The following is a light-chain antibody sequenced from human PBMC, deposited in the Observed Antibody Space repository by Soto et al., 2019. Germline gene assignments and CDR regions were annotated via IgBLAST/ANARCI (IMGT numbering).Light chain of an antibody. CDR2: KAS. V-gene: IGKV1-5*03. J-gene: IGKJ5*01. CDR3: QQYHRSSIT. Sequence: DIQMTQSPSTLSGSVGDRVTITCRASQTISSWLAWYQQKPGKAPKLLIYKASSLESGVPSRFSGTGSGTEFTLAINSLQPDDFATYYCQQYHRSSITFGQGTRLEIK. CDR1: QTISSW.